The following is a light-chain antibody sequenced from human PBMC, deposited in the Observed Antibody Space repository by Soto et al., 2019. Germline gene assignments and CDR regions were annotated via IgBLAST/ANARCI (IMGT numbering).Light chain of an antibody. V-gene: IGKV3-15*01. CDR1: HRFSSY. J-gene: IGKJ4*01. Sequence: EIVMTQSPATLSVSPGERATLSCRASHRFSSYLAWYQQKPGQAPRLLIYGTSTRATGIPARFSGSGSGTEFTLTISSLQSEDFAVYDCQQYNNWPLTFGAGTKVEIK. CDR3: QQYNNWPLT. CDR2: GTS.